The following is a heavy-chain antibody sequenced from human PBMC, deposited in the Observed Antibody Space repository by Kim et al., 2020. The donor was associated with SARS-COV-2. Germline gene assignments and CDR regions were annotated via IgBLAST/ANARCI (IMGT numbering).Heavy chain of an antibody. D-gene: IGHD6-13*01. CDR1: GFTFSSYA. V-gene: IGHV3-30*04. Sequence: GGSLRLSCAASGFTFSSYAMHWVRQAPGKGLEWVAVISYDGSNKYYADSVKGRFTISRDNSKNTLYLQMNSLRAEDTAVYYCAIGDPDSSSWHEDYWY. J-gene: IGHJ2*01. CDR2: ISYDGSNK. CDR3: AIGDPDSSSWHEDYWY.